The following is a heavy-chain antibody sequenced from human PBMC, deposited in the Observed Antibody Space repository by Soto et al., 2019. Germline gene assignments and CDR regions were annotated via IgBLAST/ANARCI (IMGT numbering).Heavy chain of an antibody. CDR3: ARSPGGAVAGTVYFDY. CDR2: IIPIFGTA. CDR1: GGTFSSYA. V-gene: IGHV1-69*13. Sequence: ASVKVSCKASGGTFSSYAISWVRQAPGQGLEWMGGIIPIFGTANYAQKFQGRVTITADESTSTAYMELSSLRSEDTAVYYCARSPGGAVAGTVYFDYWGQGTLVTVSS. J-gene: IGHJ4*02. D-gene: IGHD6-19*01.